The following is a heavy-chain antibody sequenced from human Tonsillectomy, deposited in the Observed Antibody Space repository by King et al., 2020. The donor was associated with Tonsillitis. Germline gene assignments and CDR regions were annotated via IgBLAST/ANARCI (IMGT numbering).Heavy chain of an antibody. CDR2: IWFDGSNK. Sequence: QVQLVESGGGVVQPGRSLRLSCAASGFTFSSYGMHWVRQAPGKGLEWVSIIWFDGSNKYYADSVKGRFTISRDNSKNTLYLQMNSLRAEDTAVYYCASGAGLGYWGQGTLVTVSS. CDR1: GFTFSSYG. D-gene: IGHD3-10*01. V-gene: IGHV3-33*08. CDR3: ASGAGLGY. J-gene: IGHJ4*02.